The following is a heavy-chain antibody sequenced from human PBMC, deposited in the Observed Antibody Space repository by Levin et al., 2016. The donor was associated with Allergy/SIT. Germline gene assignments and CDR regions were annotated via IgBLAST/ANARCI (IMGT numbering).Heavy chain of an antibody. V-gene: IGHV3-7*03. CDR1: GFTFSSYW. J-gene: IGHJ4*02. CDR3: ASRRYYFDY. D-gene: IGHD4-17*01. CDR2: IKQDGSEK. Sequence: GESLKISCAASGFTFSSYWMSWVRQAPGKGLEWVANIKQDGSEKYYVDSVKGRFTISRDNAKNSLYLQMNSLRAEDTAVYYCASRRYYFDYWGQGTLVTVSS.